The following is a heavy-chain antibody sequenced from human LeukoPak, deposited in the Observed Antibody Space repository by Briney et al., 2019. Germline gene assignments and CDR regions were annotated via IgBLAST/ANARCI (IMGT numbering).Heavy chain of an antibody. CDR1: GFTFDDYG. Sequence: GGSLRLSCAASGFTFDDYGMSWARHAPGKGLEWVSGINWDGGSTGYADSVKGRFTISRDNAKSFLYLQMNSLRAEDTALYYCARTVSSAGWSDDAFDIWGQGTMVTVSS. CDR3: ARTVSSAGWSDDAFDI. J-gene: IGHJ3*02. V-gene: IGHV3-20*04. CDR2: INWDGGST. D-gene: IGHD6-19*01.